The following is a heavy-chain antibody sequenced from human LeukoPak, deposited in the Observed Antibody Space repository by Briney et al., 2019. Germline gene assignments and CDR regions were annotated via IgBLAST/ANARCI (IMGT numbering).Heavy chain of an antibody. Sequence: SETLSLTCAVYGGSFSGYYWSWIRQPPGKGLEWIGEINHSGSTNYNPSLKSRVTISVDTSKNQFSLKLSSVTAADTAVYYCARAQWVFDAFDIWGRGTMVTVSS. V-gene: IGHV4-34*01. D-gene: IGHD1-26*01. CDR2: INHSGST. CDR3: ARAQWVFDAFDI. CDR1: GGSFSGYY. J-gene: IGHJ3*02.